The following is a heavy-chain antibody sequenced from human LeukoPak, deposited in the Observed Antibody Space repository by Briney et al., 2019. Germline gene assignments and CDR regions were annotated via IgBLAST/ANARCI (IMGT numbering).Heavy chain of an antibody. CDR2: ISSSSSYT. V-gene: IGHV3-11*06. J-gene: IGHJ6*02. CDR3: ARRSVVVVRTNDYCMDV. CDR1: GFTFSDYY. Sequence: PGGSLRLSCAASGFTFSDYYMSWIRQAPGKGLEWVSYISSSSSYTNYADSVKGRFTISRDNAKNSLYLQMNSLRAEDTAVYYCARRSVVVVRTNDYCMDVWGQGTTVSVSS. D-gene: IGHD3-22*01.